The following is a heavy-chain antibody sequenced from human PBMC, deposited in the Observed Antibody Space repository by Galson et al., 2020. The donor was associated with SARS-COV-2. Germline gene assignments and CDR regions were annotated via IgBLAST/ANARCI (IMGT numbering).Heavy chain of an antibody. Sequence: ESLKISCKGSGYSFTNYWIGWVRQMPGKGLELMGIIYPGDSDTTYSPSFQGQVTISADKSISTAYLEWSSLKASDSAMYYCAKGVLPTAKYYFDYWGQGTLVTVSS. CDR1: GYSFTNYW. J-gene: IGHJ4*02. D-gene: IGHD2-2*01. CDR3: AKGVLPTAKYYFDY. CDR2: IYPGDSDT. V-gene: IGHV5-51*01.